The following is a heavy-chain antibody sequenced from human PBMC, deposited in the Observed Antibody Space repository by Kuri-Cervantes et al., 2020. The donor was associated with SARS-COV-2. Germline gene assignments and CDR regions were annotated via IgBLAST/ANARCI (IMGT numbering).Heavy chain of an antibody. Sequence: GESLKISCAASGFTVSSNYMSWVRQAPGKGLEWVAFIRYDGSNKYYADSVKGRFTISRDNSKNTLYLQMNSLRAEDTAVYYCAKALEGGATSLYYYYYYMDVWGKGTTVTVSS. CDR1: GFTVSSNY. J-gene: IGHJ6*03. D-gene: IGHD1-26*01. CDR2: IRYDGSNK. V-gene: IGHV3-30*02. CDR3: AKALEGGATSLYYYYYYMDV.